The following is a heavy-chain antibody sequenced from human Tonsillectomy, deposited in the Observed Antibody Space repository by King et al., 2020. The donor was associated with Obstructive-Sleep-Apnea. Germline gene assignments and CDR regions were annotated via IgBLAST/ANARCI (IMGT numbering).Heavy chain of an antibody. CDR3: ATDELEYISTYRESYTWFGP. V-gene: IGHV1-18*01. D-gene: IGHD3-16*02. CDR1: GYKNAKFG. Sequence: QLVQSGAEVKNPGASVRVSCKASGYKNAKFGVSWLRQAPGQGPEWLGWISVYSGNVRYAQKFQGRVSMTTDTSTTTVYMELRGLTSDDTAVYYCATDELEYISTYRESYTWFGPWGQGTLVTVSS. J-gene: IGHJ5*02. CDR2: ISVYSGNV.